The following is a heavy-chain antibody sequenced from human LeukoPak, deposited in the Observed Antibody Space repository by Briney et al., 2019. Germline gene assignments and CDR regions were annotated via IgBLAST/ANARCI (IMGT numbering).Heavy chain of an antibody. CDR2: INHSGST. CDR3: ASSQGDTAIASQVRDYFDY. V-gene: IGHV4-34*01. CDR1: GGSFSGYY. Sequence: PSETLYLTCAVYGGSFSGYYWSWIRQPPGKGLEWIGEINHSGSTNYNPSLKSRVTISVDTSKNQFSLKLSSVTAADTAVYYCASSQGDTAIASQVRDYFDYWGQGTLVTVSS. D-gene: IGHD5-18*01. J-gene: IGHJ4*02.